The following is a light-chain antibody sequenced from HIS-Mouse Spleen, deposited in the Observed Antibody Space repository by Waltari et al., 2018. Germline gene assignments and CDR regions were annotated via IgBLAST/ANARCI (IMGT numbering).Light chain of an antibody. CDR3: SSYTSSSTLEV. CDR1: SRYVGGYNY. CDR2: DVS. Sequence: QSALTQPASVSGSPGQSITISCTGTSRYVGGYNYVPWYQQHPGKAPKLMIYDVSNRPSGVSNRFSGSKSGNTASLTISGLQAEDEADYYCSSYTSSSTLEVFGGGTKLTVL. J-gene: IGLJ3*02. V-gene: IGLV2-14*03.